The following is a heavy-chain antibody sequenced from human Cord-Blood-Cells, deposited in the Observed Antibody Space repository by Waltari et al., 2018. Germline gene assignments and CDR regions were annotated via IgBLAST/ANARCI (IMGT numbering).Heavy chain of an antibody. J-gene: IGHJ4*02. Sequence: EVQLLASGGGLVQPGGSLRISCAASGFTFSRYAMRWVHQAPGKGLEWVSAISGSGGSTYYADSVKGRFTISRDNSKNTLYLQMNSLRAEDTAVYYCAKAAGYFWSGYYFDYWGQGTLVTVSS. CDR3: AKAAGYFWSGYYFDY. CDR1: GFTFSRYA. D-gene: IGHD3-3*01. CDR2: ISGSGGST. V-gene: IGHV3-23*01.